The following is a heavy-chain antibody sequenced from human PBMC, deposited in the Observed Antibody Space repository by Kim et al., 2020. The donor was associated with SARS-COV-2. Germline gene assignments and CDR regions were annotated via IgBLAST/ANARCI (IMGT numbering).Heavy chain of an antibody. CDR1: GFTFSDYY. CDR3: AREGYDFWSGYYTRDFRYYFDY. CDR2: ISSSSSYT. Sequence: GGSLRLSCAASGFTFSDYYMSWIRQAPGKGLEWVSYISSSSSYTNYADSVKGRFTISRDNAKNSLYLQMNSLRAEDTAVYYCAREGYDFWSGYYTRDFRYYFDYWGQGTLVTVSS. J-gene: IGHJ4*02. D-gene: IGHD3-3*01. V-gene: IGHV3-11*05.